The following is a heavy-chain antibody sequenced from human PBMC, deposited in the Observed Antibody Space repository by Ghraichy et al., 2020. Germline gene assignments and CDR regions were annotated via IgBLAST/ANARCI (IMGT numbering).Heavy chain of an antibody. D-gene: IGHD1-26*01. CDR1: GFTFNKHG. Sequence: GGSLRLSCAASGFTFNKHGMHWVRQAPGKGLEWLTLISYDGGNKYYADSVKGRFTISRDNSKNTLYMQMNSLRVEDTALYYCARFSGSDNLGTLDIWGQGTMVTVSS. CDR2: ISYDGGNK. J-gene: IGHJ3*02. CDR3: ARFSGSDNLGTLDI. V-gene: IGHV3-33*01.